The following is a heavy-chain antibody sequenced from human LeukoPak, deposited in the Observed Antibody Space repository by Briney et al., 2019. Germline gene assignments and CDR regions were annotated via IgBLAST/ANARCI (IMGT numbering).Heavy chain of an antibody. Sequence: GGSLRLSCAASGFTFSSYGMHWVRQAPGKGLEWVAVIWYDGSNKYYADSVKGRFTISGDNSKNTLYLQMNSLRAEDTAVYYCARDPSRPYSSSWLDYWGQGTLVTVSS. V-gene: IGHV3-33*01. J-gene: IGHJ4*02. CDR1: GFTFSSYG. CDR3: ARDPSRPYSSSWLDY. D-gene: IGHD6-13*01. CDR2: IWYDGSNK.